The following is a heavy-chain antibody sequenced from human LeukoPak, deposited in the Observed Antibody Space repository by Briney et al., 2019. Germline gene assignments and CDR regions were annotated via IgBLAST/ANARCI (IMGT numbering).Heavy chain of an antibody. D-gene: IGHD3-22*01. Sequence: SETLSLTCAVYGGSFSGYYWSWIRQPPGKGLEWIGEINHSGSTNYNPSLKSRVTIPVDTSKNQFSLKLSSVTAADTAVYYCARGGGWLKRWFDPWGQGTLVTVSS. V-gene: IGHV4-34*01. J-gene: IGHJ5*02. CDR3: ARGGGWLKRWFDP. CDR2: INHSGST. CDR1: GGSFSGYY.